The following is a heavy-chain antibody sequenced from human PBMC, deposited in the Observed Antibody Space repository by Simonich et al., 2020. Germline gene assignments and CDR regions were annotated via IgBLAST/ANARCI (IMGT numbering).Heavy chain of an antibody. CDR1: GGSFGGYY. Sequence: QVQLQQWGAGLLKPSETLSLTCAVYGGSFGGYYWSWIRQPPGKGLEWIGEINHSENTNKNPALKGRVNRSGDTSKNQFSRKRSSVTAADTAVYYCARCGLVNYDILTGYHNWFDPWGQGTLVTVSS. CDR2: INHSENT. J-gene: IGHJ5*02. V-gene: IGHV4-34*01. CDR3: ARCGLVNYDILTGYHNWFDP. D-gene: IGHD3-9*01.